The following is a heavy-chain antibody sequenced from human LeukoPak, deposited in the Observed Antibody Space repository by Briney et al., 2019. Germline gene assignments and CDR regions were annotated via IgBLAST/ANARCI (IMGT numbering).Heavy chain of an antibody. CDR3: ARGRASAFDV. D-gene: IGHD6-25*01. Sequence: PSHTLSLTCAISGDSFSTCGVAWDWVRPSPSRGLEWLGRTYYTAKWNTDYAVSVKSRIVVNPDTSKNQFSLQLNSVTSEDTAVYYCARGRASAFDVWGQGTMVTVSS. V-gene: IGHV6-1*01. CDR2: TYYTAKWNT. J-gene: IGHJ3*01. CDR1: GDSFSTCGVA.